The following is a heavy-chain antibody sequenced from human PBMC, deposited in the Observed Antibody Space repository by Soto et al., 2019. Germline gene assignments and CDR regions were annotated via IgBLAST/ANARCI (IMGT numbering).Heavy chain of an antibody. J-gene: IGHJ1*01. V-gene: IGHV1-3*01. Sequence: ASVKVSCKASGYTFTSYAMHWVRQAPGQRLEWMGWINAGNGNTKYSQKFQGRVTITRDTSASTAYMELSSLRSEDTAVYYCARGIARGTPVIRYFQHWGQGTLVTVSS. CDR1: GYTFTSYA. CDR3: ARGIARGTPVIRYFQH. CDR2: INAGNGNT. D-gene: IGHD4-4*01.